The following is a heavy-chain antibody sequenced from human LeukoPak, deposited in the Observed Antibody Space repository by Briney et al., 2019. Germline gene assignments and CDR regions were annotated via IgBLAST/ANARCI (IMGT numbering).Heavy chain of an antibody. V-gene: IGHV4-34*01. CDR3: ARGLATDYGDPKSFDY. Sequence: PSETLSLTCAVYGGFFSGYYWSWIRQPPGKGLEWIGEINHSGSNNHNPAIKSRVTISVDTSNNQFSLKLSSVPAADTAVYYCARGLATDYGDPKSFDYWGQGTLVTVSS. CDR1: GGFFSGYY. D-gene: IGHD4-17*01. J-gene: IGHJ4*02. CDR2: INHSGSN.